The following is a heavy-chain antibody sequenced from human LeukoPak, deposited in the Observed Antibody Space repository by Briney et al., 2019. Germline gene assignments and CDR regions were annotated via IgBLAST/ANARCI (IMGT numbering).Heavy chain of an antibody. V-gene: IGHV4-59*01. CDR1: GGSISPYY. J-gene: IGHJ4*02. D-gene: IGHD6-25*01. Sequence: SETLSLTCSVSGGSISPYYWSWIRQPPGKGLEWIGYIFYSGVTTYNPSLTSRVSISLDSPKNQFFLRLTSVTAADTPMYYCAGAETLAAIYFDFWGQGRLVTVSS. CDR2: IFYSGVT. CDR3: AGAETLAAIYFDF.